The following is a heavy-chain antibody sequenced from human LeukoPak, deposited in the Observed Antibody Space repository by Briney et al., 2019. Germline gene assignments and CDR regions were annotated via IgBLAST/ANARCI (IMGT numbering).Heavy chain of an antibody. J-gene: IGHJ3*02. CDR2: IRTKAYDETT. D-gene: IGHD3-10*01. CDR1: GFTFGDYP. V-gene: IGHV3-49*03. CDR3: TRACRLSGDAFDI. Sequence: GGSLRLSCRASGFTFGDYPMSWFRQAPGKGLEWVGYIRTKAYDETTEYAASVTGRFTMSRDDSNSIAYLQMNSLKAEDTAFYYCTRACRLSGDAFDIWGQGTMVTVSS.